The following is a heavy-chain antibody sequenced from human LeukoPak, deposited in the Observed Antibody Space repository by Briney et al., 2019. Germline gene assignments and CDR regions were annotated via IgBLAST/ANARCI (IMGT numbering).Heavy chain of an antibody. J-gene: IGHJ5*02. CDR3: AINPSTYYDFWSGYPNWFDP. Sequence: GASVKVSCRASGGTFSSYAISWVRQAPGQGLEWMGRIIPIFGTANYAQKFQGRVTITTDESTSTAYMELSSLRSEDTAVYYYAINPSTYYDFWSGYPNWFDPWGQGTLVTVSS. V-gene: IGHV1-69*05. CDR2: IIPIFGTA. CDR1: GGTFSSYA. D-gene: IGHD3-3*01.